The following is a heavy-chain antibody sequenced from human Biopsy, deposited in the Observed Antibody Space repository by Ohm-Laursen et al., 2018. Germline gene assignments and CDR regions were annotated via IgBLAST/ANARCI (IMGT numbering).Heavy chain of an antibody. V-gene: IGHV4-34*01. CDR3: ARGLPRIAPMVRGRRTWFDP. J-gene: IGHJ5*02. D-gene: IGHD3-10*01. CDR1: GGSFSGFY. CDR2: KNHSGST. Sequence: SETLSLTCAVYGGSFSGFYWGWVPQTPGEGGGWIGEKNHSGSTTNKPSLDSRVAISADTSKNQFSLNLYSVTAADPAVYFCARGLPRIAPMVRGRRTWFDPWGQGTLVTVSS.